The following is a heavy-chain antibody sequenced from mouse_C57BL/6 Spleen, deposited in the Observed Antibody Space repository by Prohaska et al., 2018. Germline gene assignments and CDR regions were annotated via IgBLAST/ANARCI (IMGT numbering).Heavy chain of an antibody. J-gene: IGHJ1*01. Sequence: EVQLLETGGGLVQPGGSRGLSCEGSGFTFSGFWMSWVRQTPGKTLEWIGDINSDGSAINYAPSIKYRFTIFRDNDKSTLYLQMGIVRSKDTATNFSMRHTNYRYFALLRSGPTVTLSS. CDR3: MRHTNYRYFAL. V-gene: IGHV11-2*01. D-gene: IGHD1-1*01. CDR1: GFTFSGFW. CDR2: INSDGSAI.